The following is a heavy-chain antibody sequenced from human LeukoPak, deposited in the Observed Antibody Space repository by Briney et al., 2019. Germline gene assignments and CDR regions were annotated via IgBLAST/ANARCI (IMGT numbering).Heavy chain of an antibody. V-gene: IGHV4-39*01. D-gene: IGHD6-19*01. J-gene: IGHJ4*02. Sequence: PSETLSRTCAVSGASISGSGYYLGWIRHPPGKGLEWIGNIYYTGSTYYNASLQSRVTISIDMSKNQFSLRLSSVTAADTAMYYCVKSGGYGLIDYLGPGNPGHRLL. CDR1: GASISGSGYY. CDR3: VKSGGYGLIDY. CDR2: IYYTGST.